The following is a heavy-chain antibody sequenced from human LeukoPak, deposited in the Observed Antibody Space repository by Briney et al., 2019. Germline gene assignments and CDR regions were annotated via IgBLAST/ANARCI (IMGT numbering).Heavy chain of an antibody. CDR1: GFTFSSYA. CDR2: ISYDGSNK. Sequence: GRSLRLSCAASGFTFSSYAMHWVRQAPGKGLEWVAVISYDGSNKYYADSVKGRFTISRDNSKNTLYLQMNSLRAEDTAVYYCARGKAGTLDYWGQGTLVTVSS. V-gene: IGHV3-30-3*01. CDR3: ARGKAGTLDY. J-gene: IGHJ4*02. D-gene: IGHD6-13*01.